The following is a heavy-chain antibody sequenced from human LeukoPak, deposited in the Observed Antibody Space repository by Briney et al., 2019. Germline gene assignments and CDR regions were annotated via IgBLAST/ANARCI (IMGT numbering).Heavy chain of an antibody. CDR2: ISSSGSTI. CDR3: ARDPFGSRFGELFAPHFDY. V-gene: IGHV3-48*03. J-gene: IGHJ4*02. Sequence: GGSLRLCCAASGFTFSSYEMNWVRQAPGKGLEWVSYISSSGSTIYYADSVKGRFTISRDNAKNSLYLQMNSLRAEDTAVYYCARDPFGSRFGELFAPHFDYWGQGTLVTVSS. CDR1: GFTFSSYE. D-gene: IGHD3-10*01.